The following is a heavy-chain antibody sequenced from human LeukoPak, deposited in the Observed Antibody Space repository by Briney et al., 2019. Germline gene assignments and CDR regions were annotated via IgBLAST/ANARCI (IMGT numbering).Heavy chain of an antibody. CDR2: TLYNRGT. Sequence: SETLSLTCTVSGGSISSFYWTWIRQPPGKGLEWIGYTLYNRGTNYNPSLRSRVIISVDTSKNQVSLRLNSVTAADTAVYYCASSPSSSGYADYWGQGTLVTVSS. D-gene: IGHD2-8*01. CDR3: ASSPSSSGYADY. J-gene: IGHJ4*02. V-gene: IGHV4-59*01. CDR1: GGSISSFY.